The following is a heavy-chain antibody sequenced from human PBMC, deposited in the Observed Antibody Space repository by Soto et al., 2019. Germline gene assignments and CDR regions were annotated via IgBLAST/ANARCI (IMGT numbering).Heavy chain of an antibody. CDR1: GGSISSYY. Sequence: QVQLQESGPGLVKPSETLSLTCTVSGGSISSYYWSWIRQPPGKGLEWIGYFYYSGSTNYNPSLKSRVTISIDTSKNQFSLKLSSVTAADTAVYYCGRGSSGWSVYYYFDYWGQGTLVTVSS. CDR3: GRGSSGWSVYYYFDY. CDR2: FYYSGST. V-gene: IGHV4-59*01. D-gene: IGHD6-19*01. J-gene: IGHJ4*02.